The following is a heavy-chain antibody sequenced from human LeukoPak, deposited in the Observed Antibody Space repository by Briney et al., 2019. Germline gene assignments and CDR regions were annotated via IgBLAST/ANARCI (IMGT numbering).Heavy chain of an antibody. CDR3: ARDGAYSSGWSVDRWDYYGMDV. V-gene: IGHV4-59*01. CDR1: GGSISSYY. CDR2: IYYSGST. D-gene: IGHD6-19*01. Sequence: KASETLSLTCTVSGGSISSYYRSWIRQPPGKGLEWIGYIYYSGSTNYNPSLKSRVTISVDTSKNQFSLKLSSVTAADTAVYYCARDGAYSSGWSVDRWDYYGMDVWGKGTTVTVSS. J-gene: IGHJ6*04.